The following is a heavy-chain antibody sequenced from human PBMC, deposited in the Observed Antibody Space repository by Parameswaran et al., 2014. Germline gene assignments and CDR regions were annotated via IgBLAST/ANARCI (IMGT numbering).Heavy chain of an antibody. J-gene: IGHJ4*02. Sequence: VRQAPGKGLEWIGRIYTSGSTNYNPSLKSRVTMSVDTSKNQFSLKLSSVTAADTAVYYCAREGYCTNGVCSQPFDYWGQGTLVTVSS. CDR3: AREGYCTNGVCSQPFDY. CDR2: IYTSGST. V-gene: IGHV4-4*07. D-gene: IGHD2-8*01.